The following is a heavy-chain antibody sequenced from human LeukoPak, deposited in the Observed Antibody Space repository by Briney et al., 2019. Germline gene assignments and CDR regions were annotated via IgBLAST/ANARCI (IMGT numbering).Heavy chain of an antibody. Sequence: GESLKISCKGSGYSFTGNWIGWVHQMPGKVEEWVGIIYPSDSDARYSPSFQGQITISADKSINTAYLQWSSLKASETAMYYCARRNYDILTGYYNDYFDYWGQGTLVTVSS. D-gene: IGHD3-9*01. CDR2: IYPSDSDA. V-gene: IGHV5-51*07. J-gene: IGHJ4*02. CDR3: ARRNYDILTGYYNDYFDY. CDR1: GYSFTGNW.